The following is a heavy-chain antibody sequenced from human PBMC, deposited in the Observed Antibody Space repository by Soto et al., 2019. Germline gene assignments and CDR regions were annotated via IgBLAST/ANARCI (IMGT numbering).Heavy chain of an antibody. V-gene: IGHV4-34*01. D-gene: IGHD3-9*01. J-gene: IGHJ5*02. CDR3: ARVLRYFGWLLVHRWFDP. CDR2: INHSGST. CDR1: GGSFSGYY. Sequence: SETLSLTCAVYGGSFSGYYWSWIRQPPGKGLEWIGEINHSGSTNYNPSLKSRVTISVDTSKNQFSLKLSSVTAADTAVYYCARVLRYFGWLLVHRWFDPWGQGTLVTVSS.